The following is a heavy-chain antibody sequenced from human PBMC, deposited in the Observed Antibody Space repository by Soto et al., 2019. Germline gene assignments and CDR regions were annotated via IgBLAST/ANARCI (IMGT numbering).Heavy chain of an antibody. D-gene: IGHD6-19*01. J-gene: IGHJ3*02. V-gene: IGHV3-23*01. CDR2: VRGSGGKT. CDR3: AREPTQWLDPGSAFDI. CDR1: GFSFSNYA. Sequence: EVQLLESGGGLAQPGGSLGLSCAASGFSFSNYAMSWVRQAPGKGLEWVAAVRGSGGKTYYADSVKGRFTISRDNSKNTLFLQMSSLRADDTAIYYCAREPTQWLDPGSAFDIWGQGTMVTVSS.